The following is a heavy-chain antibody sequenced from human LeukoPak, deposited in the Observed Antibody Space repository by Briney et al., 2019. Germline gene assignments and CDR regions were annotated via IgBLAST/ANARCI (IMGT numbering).Heavy chain of an antibody. V-gene: IGHV3-74*01. D-gene: IGHD3-22*01. CDR3: ARASDSSGYYPPFDY. CDR2: INSDGSST. Sequence: GGSLRLSCAASGFTFSSYWMHWVRQAPGKGLVWVSRINSDGSSTSYADSVKGRFTISRDNAKNTLYLQMNSLRAEDTAVYYCARASDSSGYYPPFDYWGQGTLVTVSS. CDR1: GFTFSSYW. J-gene: IGHJ4*02.